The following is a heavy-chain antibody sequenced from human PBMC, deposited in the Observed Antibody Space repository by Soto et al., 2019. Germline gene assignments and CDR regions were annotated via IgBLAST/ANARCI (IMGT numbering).Heavy chain of an antibody. CDR2: ISGSGGST. D-gene: IGHD3-10*01. J-gene: IGHJ6*02. CDR1: GFTFSSYA. CDR3: AKTRGFGFDFYYYGMDV. V-gene: IGHV3-23*01. Sequence: GGSLRLSCEASGFTFSSYAMSWVRQAPGKGLEWVSGISGSGGSTYYADSVKGRFTISRDNSKNTLYLQMNSLRAEDTAVYYCAKTRGFGFDFYYYGMDVWGQGTTVTVSS.